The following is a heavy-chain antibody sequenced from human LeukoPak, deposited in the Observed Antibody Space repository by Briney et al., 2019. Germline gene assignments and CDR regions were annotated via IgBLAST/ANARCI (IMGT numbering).Heavy chain of an antibody. CDR3: AVPPLSGSGSSRPLAGVDV. J-gene: IGHJ6*02. Sequence: GGSLRLSCAASGFTFSSYWMSWVRQAPGKGLEWVANIKQDGSEKYYVDSVKGRFTISRDNAKNSLYLQMNSLRAEDTAVYYCAVPPLSGSGSSRPLAGVDVWGQGTTVTVSS. V-gene: IGHV3-7*01. CDR2: IKQDGSEK. D-gene: IGHD3-10*01. CDR1: GFTFSSYW.